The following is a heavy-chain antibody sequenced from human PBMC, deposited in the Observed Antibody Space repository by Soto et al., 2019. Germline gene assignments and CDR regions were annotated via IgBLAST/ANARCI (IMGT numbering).Heavy chain of an antibody. Sequence: SVKVSCKASGGTLSTLAISWVRQAPGQGLEWMGGIIPVFGPPQYAQKLQGRVTITADASTNTAYMELSSLTSKDTAVYYCGGCGSWSKVDTWGQGTLVTVSS. CDR3: GGCGSWSKVDT. J-gene: IGHJ5*02. D-gene: IGHD6-13*01. V-gene: IGHV1-69*13. CDR2: IIPVFGPP. CDR1: GGTLSTLA.